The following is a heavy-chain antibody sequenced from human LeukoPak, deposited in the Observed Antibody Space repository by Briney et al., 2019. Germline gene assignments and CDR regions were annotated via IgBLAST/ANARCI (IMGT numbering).Heavy chain of an antibody. CDR3: AKDSAFYYIDV. CDR1: GFTFSNYG. D-gene: IGHD3-10*01. V-gene: IGHV3-30*02. J-gene: IGHJ6*03. CDR2: IRHDGSNK. Sequence: PGGSLRLSCAASGFTFSNYGMHWVRQAPGKGLEWVAFIRHDGSNKYYADSVKGRFNISRDNSKNTLYLQMNSLKGDDTAVYYCAKDSAFYYIDVWGKGTTVIISS.